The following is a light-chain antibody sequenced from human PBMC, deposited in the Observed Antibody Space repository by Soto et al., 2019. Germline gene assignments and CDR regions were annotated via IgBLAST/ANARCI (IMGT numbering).Light chain of an antibody. Sequence: DIVMTQSPLSLPVTPGEPASISCRSSQSLLHSNGYNYLDWYLQKPGQSPQLLIYLGSNRASGVPDRFSDSGSGTDFTLKISRVEAEDVGVYYCMQALQPWYTFGQGTKLEIK. V-gene: IGKV2-28*01. CDR3: MQALQPWYT. CDR1: QSLLHSNGYNY. CDR2: LGS. J-gene: IGKJ2*01.